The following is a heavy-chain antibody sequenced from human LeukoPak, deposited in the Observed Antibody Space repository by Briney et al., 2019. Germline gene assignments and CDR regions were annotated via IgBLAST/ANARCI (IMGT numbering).Heavy chain of an antibody. D-gene: IGHD6-19*01. Sequence: SETLSLTCAVYGGSFSGYYWSWIRQPPGKGLEWIGNINHSGSTNYNPSLKSRVTISVDTSKNQFSLKLSSVTAADTAVYYCARGNAVNTSTDYWGQGTLVTVSS. V-gene: IGHV4-34*01. CDR2: INHSGST. CDR3: ARGNAVNTSTDY. J-gene: IGHJ4*02. CDR1: GGSFSGYY.